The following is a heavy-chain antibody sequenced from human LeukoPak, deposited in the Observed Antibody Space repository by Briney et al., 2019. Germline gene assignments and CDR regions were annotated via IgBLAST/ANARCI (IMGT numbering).Heavy chain of an antibody. D-gene: IGHD4-17*01. CDR1: GGTFSSYA. J-gene: IGHJ4*02. CDR2: IIPIFGTA. Sequence: SVKVSCKASGGTFSSYAISWVRQAPGQGLEWMGGIIPIFGTANYAQKFQGRVTITTDESTSTAYMELSSLRSEDTAVHYCARVNLYGDYEGDFDYWGQGTLVTVSS. CDR3: ARVNLYGDYEGDFDY. V-gene: IGHV1-69*05.